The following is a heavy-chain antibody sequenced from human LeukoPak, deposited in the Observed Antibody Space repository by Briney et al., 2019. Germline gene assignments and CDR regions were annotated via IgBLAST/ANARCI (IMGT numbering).Heavy chain of an antibody. J-gene: IGHJ4*02. CDR1: GGSISSYY. D-gene: IGHD1-26*01. Sequence: PSETLSLTCTVSGGSISSYYWSWIRQPAGKGLEWIGHIHTSGNTNYNPSLKSRVTMSIDTSKTQFSLKLSSVTAADTAVYYCARDRGSYPYYFDYWGQGTLVTVSS. V-gene: IGHV4-4*07. CDR3: ARDRGSYPYYFDY. CDR2: IHTSGNT.